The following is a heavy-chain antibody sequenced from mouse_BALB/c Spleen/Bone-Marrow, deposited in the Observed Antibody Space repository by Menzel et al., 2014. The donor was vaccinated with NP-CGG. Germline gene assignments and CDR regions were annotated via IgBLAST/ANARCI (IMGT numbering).Heavy chain of an antibody. V-gene: IGHV1-26*01. CDR2: INPNTDGT. CDR3: ARSSYFDN. CDR1: GYTFTDYY. D-gene: IGHD2-10*02. J-gene: IGHJ2*01. Sequence: EVQLQQSGPELVKPGTSVKMSCKASGYTFTDYYMMWVRQSHGKSLEWIGHINPNTDGTFYNQKFKGKATLTVDKSSSTAYMQLNSLTSEDSAVYYCARSSYFDNWGQGTTLTVSS.